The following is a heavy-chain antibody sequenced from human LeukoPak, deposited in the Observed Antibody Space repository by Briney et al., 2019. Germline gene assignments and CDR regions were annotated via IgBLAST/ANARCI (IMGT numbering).Heavy chain of an antibody. D-gene: IGHD6-13*01. Sequence: ASVKVSCKASGYTFTRHDISWVRQATGHGLEWMGCISAYNGNTNYAHHLQGRVTMTTETSTTTAYMELRSLVSDDTAVYYCAREAAAGVYFEYWGQGTLVTVSS. V-gene: IGHV1-18*01. CDR3: AREAAAGVYFEY. J-gene: IGHJ4*02. CDR1: GYTFTRHD. CDR2: ISAYNGNT.